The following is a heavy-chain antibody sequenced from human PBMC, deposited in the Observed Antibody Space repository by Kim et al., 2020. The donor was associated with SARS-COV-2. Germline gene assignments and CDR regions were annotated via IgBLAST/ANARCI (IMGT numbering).Heavy chain of an antibody. CDR2: IDRRGTYT. V-gene: IGHV3-11*03. Sequence: GGSLRLSCAASGFTFRDWYMSWIRQAPGKGLEWVSYIDRRGTYTYYADSVKGRFTISRDNAKKSLYLQMNSLRAEDTALYYCARIDTSGWYYFDFWGQGSRVTVSS. J-gene: IGHJ4*02. CDR3: ARIDTSGWYYFDF. D-gene: IGHD6-19*01. CDR1: GFTFRDWY.